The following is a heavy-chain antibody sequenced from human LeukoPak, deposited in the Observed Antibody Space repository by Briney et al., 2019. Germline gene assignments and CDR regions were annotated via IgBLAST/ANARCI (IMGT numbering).Heavy chain of an antibody. V-gene: IGHV3-23*01. J-gene: IGHJ4*02. CDR2: ISGSGVYT. CDR3: AKDRGSSGNYRHFDY. D-gene: IGHD6-19*01. Sequence: PGGSLRLSCAASGLTVSSNYMSWVRQAPGKGLEWVSSISGSGVYTFYADSVKGRFTISTDSSKSTVYLQMNSLRAEDTAVYFCAKDRGSSGNYRHFDYWGQGTLVTVSS. CDR1: GLTVSSNY.